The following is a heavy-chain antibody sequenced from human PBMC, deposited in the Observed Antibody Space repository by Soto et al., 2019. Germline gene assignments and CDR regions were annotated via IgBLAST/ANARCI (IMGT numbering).Heavy chain of an antibody. D-gene: IGHD5-12*01. Sequence: QVQLQESGPGLLKPSQTLSLSCTVSGGSVNSGDYYWSWIRQPPGKGLEWIGYIYYGGITSSNPSLKSRLTISIYTSKNQFSLKLDSVTAADTAVYYCARQYGGYEYYFDYWGQGTLVTVSS. J-gene: IGHJ4*02. CDR2: IYYGGIT. V-gene: IGHV4-30-4*01. CDR1: GGSVNSGDYY. CDR3: ARQYGGYEYYFDY.